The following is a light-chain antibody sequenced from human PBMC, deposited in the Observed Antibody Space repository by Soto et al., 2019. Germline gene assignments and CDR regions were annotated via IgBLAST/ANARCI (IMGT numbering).Light chain of an antibody. V-gene: IGKV1-39*01. Sequence: DIQMTQSPSSLSASVGDRVTITCRASQSLSSYLNWYQQKPGKAPKLLIYAASSLQSGVPSRFSGSDSGTDFTLTISSLQPEDFATYHCQQSHSTPLTFGGGTKVEIK. CDR3: QQSHSTPLT. CDR2: AAS. J-gene: IGKJ4*01. CDR1: QSLSSY.